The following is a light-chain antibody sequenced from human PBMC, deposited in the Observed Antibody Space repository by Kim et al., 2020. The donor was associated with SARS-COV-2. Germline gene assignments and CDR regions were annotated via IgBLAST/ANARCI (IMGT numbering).Light chain of an antibody. CDR2: KAS. J-gene: IGKJ1*01. CDR1: RDIGSW. Sequence: DIQMTQSPSTLSASVGDRVTITCRASRDIGSWLAWYQQKPGTAPKLLIYKASTVDSGVPSRFSGSASGTEFTLTISRLQPDDSATYYCLQYGDVSRMFGQGTKVEIK. V-gene: IGKV1-5*03. CDR3: LQYGDVSRM.